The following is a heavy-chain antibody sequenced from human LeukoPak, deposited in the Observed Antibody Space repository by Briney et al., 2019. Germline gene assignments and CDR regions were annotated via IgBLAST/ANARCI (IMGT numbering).Heavy chain of an antibody. CDR2: SYSGGST. CDR3: ARQYSSSSNFDY. D-gene: IGHD6-6*01. V-gene: IGHV3-53*01. J-gene: IGHJ4*02. CDR1: GSTVSSNY. Sequence: GGSLRLSCAASGSTVSSNYMSWVRQAPGKGLEWVSVSYSGGSTYYADSVKGRFTISRDNYKNTVYLQMNSLRAEDTAVYYCARQYSSSSNFDYWGQGTLVTVSS.